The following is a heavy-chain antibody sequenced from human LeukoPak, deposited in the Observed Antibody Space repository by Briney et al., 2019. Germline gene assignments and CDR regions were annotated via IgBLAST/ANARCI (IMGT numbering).Heavy chain of an antibody. CDR1: GFTFSSYS. D-gene: IGHD3-10*01. V-gene: IGHV3-21*01. J-gene: IGHJ6*03. Sequence: GGSLRLSCAASGFTFSSYSMNWVRQAPGKGLEWVSSISSSSSYIYYADSVKGRFTISRDNAKNSLYLQMNSLRAEDTAVYYCARDGMVRGGADYYYMDVWGKGTTVTISS. CDR2: ISSSSSYI. CDR3: ARDGMVRGGADYYYMDV.